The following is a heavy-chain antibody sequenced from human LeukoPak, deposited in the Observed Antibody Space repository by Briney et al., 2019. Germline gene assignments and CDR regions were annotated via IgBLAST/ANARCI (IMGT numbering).Heavy chain of an antibody. D-gene: IGHD4-17*01. CDR1: GFTFDDYA. CDR3: AKDRGSYGDYDYFDY. Sequence: PGGSLRLSCAASGFTFDDYAMHWVRQAPGKGLEWVSGISWNSGSIGYADSVKGRFTISRDNAKNSLYLQMNSLRAEDTALYYCAKDRGSYGDYDYFDYWGQGTLVTVSS. J-gene: IGHJ4*02. V-gene: IGHV3-9*01. CDR2: ISWNSGSI.